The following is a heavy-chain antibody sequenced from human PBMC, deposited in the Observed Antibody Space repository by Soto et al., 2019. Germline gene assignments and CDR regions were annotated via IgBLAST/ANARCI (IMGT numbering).Heavy chain of an antibody. D-gene: IGHD3-22*01. CDR3: ARAPYYYDSSGYPTYFDY. J-gene: IGHJ4*02. V-gene: IGHV1-69*05. CDR1: GGTFSSYA. Sequence: ASVKVSCKASGGTFSSYAISWVRQAPGQGLEWMGGIIPIFGTANYAQKLQGRVTMTTDTSTSTAYMELRSLRSDDTAVYYCARAPYYYDSSGYPTYFDYWGQGTLVTVSS. CDR2: IIPIFGTA.